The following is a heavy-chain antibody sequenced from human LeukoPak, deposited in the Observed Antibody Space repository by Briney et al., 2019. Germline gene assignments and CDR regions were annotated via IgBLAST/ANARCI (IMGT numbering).Heavy chain of an antibody. D-gene: IGHD3-10*01. J-gene: IGHJ6*02. CDR1: GGSISSYY. V-gene: IGHV4-59*01. CDR2: IYYSGST. Sequence: PSETLSLTCTVSGGSISSYYWSWIRQPPGKGLEWIGYIYYSGSTNYNPSLKSRVTISVDTSKNQFSLKLSSVTAADTAVYYCARVMVRAYGMDVWGQGTTVTVSS. CDR3: ARVMVRAYGMDV.